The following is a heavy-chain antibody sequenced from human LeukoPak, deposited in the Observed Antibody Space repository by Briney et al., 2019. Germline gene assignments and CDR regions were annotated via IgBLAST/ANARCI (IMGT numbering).Heavy chain of an antibody. CDR2: IGGSGVNT. V-gene: IGHV3-23*01. J-gene: IGHJ5*02. CDR1: GLTFSNYA. D-gene: IGHD1-26*01. CDR3: AKGMSGSNPYNWLDP. Sequence: GGSLRLSCAVSGLTFSNYAMSWVRQAPGKGLEWVSLIGGSGVNTFYADSVKGRFTISRDNSKNTLFLQMNGLRLEDTAVYYCAKGMSGSNPYNWLDPWGQGTLVTVSS.